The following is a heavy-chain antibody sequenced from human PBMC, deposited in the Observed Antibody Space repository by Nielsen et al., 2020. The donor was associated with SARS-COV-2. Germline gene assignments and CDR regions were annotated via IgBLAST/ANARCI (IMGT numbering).Heavy chain of an antibody. CDR2: INHSGST. D-gene: IGHD6-19*01. CDR3: ARGKGAVASDQFDY. V-gene: IGHV4-34*01. J-gene: IGHJ4*02. CDR1: GGSFSGYY. Sequence: SETLSLTCAVYGGSFSGYYWGWIRQPPGKGLEWIGEINHSGSTNYNPSLKSRVTISVDTSKNQFSLKLSSVTAADTAVYYCARGKGAVASDQFDYWGQGTLVTVSS.